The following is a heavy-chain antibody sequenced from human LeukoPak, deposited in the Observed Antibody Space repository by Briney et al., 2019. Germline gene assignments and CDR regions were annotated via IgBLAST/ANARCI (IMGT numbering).Heavy chain of an antibody. V-gene: IGHV3-9*01. CDR1: GFIFNDHA. CDR3: ARASYYNDTRGLCAFDM. Sequence: PGGSLRLSCAASGFIFNDHAMYWVRQPPGKGLEWVSAITWDSSNTGYADSVKGRFTISRDNAKNSLYLQMNSLRPEDTAFYYCARASYYNDTRGLCAFDMWGQGTMVTVSS. CDR2: ITWDSSNT. J-gene: IGHJ3*02. D-gene: IGHD3-22*01.